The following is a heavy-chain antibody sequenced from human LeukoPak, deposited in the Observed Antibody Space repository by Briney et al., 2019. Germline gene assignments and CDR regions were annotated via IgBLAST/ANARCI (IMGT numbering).Heavy chain of an antibody. CDR3: ARGGIAAAGTGPFDY. Sequence: SVKVSCKASGGTFSSYAISWVRQAPGQGLEWMGGIIPIFGTANYAQKFQGRVTITTDESTSTAYMELSSLRSEDTAVYYCARGGIAAAGTGPFDYWGQGTLVTVSS. D-gene: IGHD6-13*01. CDR1: GGTFSSYA. J-gene: IGHJ4*02. CDR2: IIPIFGTA. V-gene: IGHV1-69*05.